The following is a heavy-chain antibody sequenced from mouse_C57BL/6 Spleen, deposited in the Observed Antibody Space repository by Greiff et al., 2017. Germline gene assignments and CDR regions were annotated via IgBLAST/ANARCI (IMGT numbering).Heavy chain of an antibody. CDR3: ASQPAGAMDY. V-gene: IGHV1-82*01. Sequence: QVQLKESGPELVKPGASVKISCKASGYAFSSSWMNWVKQRPGKGLEWIGRIYPGDGDTNYNGKFKGKATLTADKSSSTAYMQLSSLTSEDSAVYFCASQPAGAMDYWGQGTSVTVSS. CDR1: GYAFSSSW. J-gene: IGHJ4*01. CDR2: IYPGDGDT. D-gene: IGHD6-1*01.